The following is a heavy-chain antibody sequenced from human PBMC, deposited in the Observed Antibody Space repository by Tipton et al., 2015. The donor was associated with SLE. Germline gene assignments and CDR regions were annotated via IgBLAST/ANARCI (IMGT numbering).Heavy chain of an antibody. V-gene: IGHV4-61*02. CDR1: GYSISSGYY. Sequence: TLSLTCTVSGYSISSGYYWGWIRQPAGKGLEWIGRIYTSGSTNYNPSLKSRVTISVDTSKNQFSLKLSSVTAADTAVYYCARGLIAARFDYWGQGTLVTVSS. J-gene: IGHJ4*02. D-gene: IGHD6-6*01. CDR2: IYTSGST. CDR3: ARGLIAARFDY.